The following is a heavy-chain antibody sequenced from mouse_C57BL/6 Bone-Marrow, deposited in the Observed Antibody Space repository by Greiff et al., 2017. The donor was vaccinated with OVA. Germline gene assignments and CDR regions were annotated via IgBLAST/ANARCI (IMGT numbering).Heavy chain of an antibody. D-gene: IGHD6-5*01. V-gene: IGHV14-4*01. CDR2: IDPENGDT. CDR3: TPILGAMDY. Sequence: EVQLLESGAELVRPGASVKLSCTASGFNIKDDYMHWVKQRPEQGLEWIGWIDPENGDTEYASKFQGKATITADTSSNTAYLQLSSLTSEDTAVYYCTPILGAMDYWGQGTSVTVSS. J-gene: IGHJ4*01. CDR1: GFNIKDDY.